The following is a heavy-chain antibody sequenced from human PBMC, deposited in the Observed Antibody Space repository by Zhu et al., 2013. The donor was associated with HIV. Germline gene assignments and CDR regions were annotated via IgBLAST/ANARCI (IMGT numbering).Heavy chain of an antibody. J-gene: IGHJ6*03. CDR1: GFTFTNYA. CDR3: ALNYFFYYMDV. Sequence: QVQLVQSGAEVKKPGASVKVSCKASGFTFTNYAFTWVRQAPGQGLEWMGWISAYNGNTNYAQKLQGRVTMTRDTSTSTAYMELRSLTSDDTAVYYCALNYFFYYMDVWGKGTTVTVSS. CDR2: ISAYNGNT. V-gene: IGHV1-18*01.